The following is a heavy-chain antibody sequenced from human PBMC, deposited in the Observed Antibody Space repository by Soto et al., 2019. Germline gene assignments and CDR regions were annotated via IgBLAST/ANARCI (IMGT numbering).Heavy chain of an antibody. J-gene: IGHJ6*02. Sequence: SETLSLTCTVSGGSISSYYWSWIRQPPGKGLEWIGYIYYSGSTNYNPSLKSRVTISVDTSKNQFSLKLSSVTAADTAVYYCAREAYPHEYSSGWLEAFNPYYYYYGLDVWGQGTTVTVSS. CDR1: GGSISSYY. V-gene: IGHV4-59*01. D-gene: IGHD6-19*01. CDR2: IYYSGST. CDR3: AREAYPHEYSSGWLEAFNPYYYYYGLDV.